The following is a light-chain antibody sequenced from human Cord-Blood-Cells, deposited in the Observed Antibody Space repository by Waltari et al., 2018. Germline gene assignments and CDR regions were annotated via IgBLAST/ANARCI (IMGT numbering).Light chain of an antibody. CDR3: CSYAGSSTVV. CDR2: EGS. Sequence: QSALTQPASVSGSPGPSITISCTGTSSDVGSSNLFSWYQQHPGKAPKLMIYEGSKRPSGVSNRFSGSKSGNTASLTISGLQAEDEADYYCCSYAGSSTVVFGGGTKLTVL. V-gene: IGLV2-23*01. J-gene: IGLJ2*01. CDR1: SSDVGSSNL.